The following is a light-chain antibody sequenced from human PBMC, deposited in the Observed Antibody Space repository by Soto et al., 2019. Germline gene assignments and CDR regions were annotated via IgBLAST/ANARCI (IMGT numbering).Light chain of an antibody. CDR2: DGS. CDR1: QSISNW. Sequence: DIQMTQSPSTLSASVGDRVTITCRASQSISNWVAWYQQKVGRAPKLLIYDGSTLETGVPSRFGGSGSGTEFTLTISSLQPDDFATYYCQQYKIYSQTFGQGTRVEIK. V-gene: IGKV1-5*01. CDR3: QQYKIYSQT. J-gene: IGKJ1*01.